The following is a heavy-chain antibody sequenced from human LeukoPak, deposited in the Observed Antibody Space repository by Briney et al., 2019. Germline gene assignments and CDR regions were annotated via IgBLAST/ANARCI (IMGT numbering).Heavy chain of an antibody. CDR1: GFTFSSYE. J-gene: IGHJ4*02. CDR3: AREYRYGDPNFDY. V-gene: IGHV3-48*03. CDR2: ISSSGSTI. D-gene: IGHD4-17*01. Sequence: GGSLRLSCAASGFTFSSYEMNWVRQAPGKGLEWVSYISSSGSTIYYADSVKGRFTISRDNAKNSLYLQMNSLRAEDTAVYYCAREYRYGDPNFDYWGQGTLVTVSS.